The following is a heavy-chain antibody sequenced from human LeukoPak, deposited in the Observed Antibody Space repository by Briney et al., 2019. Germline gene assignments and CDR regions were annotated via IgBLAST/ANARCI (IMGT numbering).Heavy chain of an antibody. CDR1: GFSFSAQA. Sequence: PGGALRLSCAASGFSFSAQAMSWVRQAPGKGLEWVSGILGNGDDTRYADSVKGRFTISRNNSRNTLYLQMNSLRAEATAVYYCAKHLRLGDGFWEIDYWGRETLVTVSS. D-gene: IGHD3-10*01. V-gene: IGHV3-23*01. CDR2: ILGNGDDT. CDR3: AKHLRLGDGFWEIDY. J-gene: IGHJ4*02.